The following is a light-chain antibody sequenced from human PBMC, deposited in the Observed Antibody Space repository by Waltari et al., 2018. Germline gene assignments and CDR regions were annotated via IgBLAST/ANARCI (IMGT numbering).Light chain of an antibody. J-gene: IGKJ5*01. CDR2: GAS. CDR3: QHFGTSRST. V-gene: IGKV3-20*01. CDR1: QSVTSNY. Sequence: EIVLTQSPGTLSLSPGERATLSCRASQSVTSNYLAWYQQKPGQAPRLLLYGASNRATGIPDRFSGSGSGTDFTLTISRLEPEDFAVYCCQHFGTSRSTFGQGTRLDIK.